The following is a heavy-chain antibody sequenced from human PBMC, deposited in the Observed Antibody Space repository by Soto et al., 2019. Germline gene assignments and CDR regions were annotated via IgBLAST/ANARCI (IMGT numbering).Heavy chain of an antibody. Sequence: ASVKVSCKASGYTFTSYDINWVRQATGQGLEWMGWMNPNSGNTGYAQKFQGRVTMTRNTSISTAYMELSSLRSEDTAVYYCARGGSHQLLRWRYYYGMDVWGQGTTVTVSS. D-gene: IGHD2-2*01. CDR1: GYTFTSYD. CDR2: MNPNSGNT. V-gene: IGHV1-8*01. CDR3: ARGGSHQLLRWRYYYGMDV. J-gene: IGHJ6*02.